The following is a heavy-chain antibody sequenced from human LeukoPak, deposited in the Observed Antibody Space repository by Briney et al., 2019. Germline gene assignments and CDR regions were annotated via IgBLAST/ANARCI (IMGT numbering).Heavy chain of an antibody. J-gene: IGHJ6*02. Sequence: ASVKVSCKASGYTFTSYDINWVRQATGQGLEWMGWMIPNSGNTGYAQKFQGRVSMTRDTSISTAYMELSSLRSEDTAVYYCARGPVEAVFGVSTEDWGQGTTVTVSS. CDR1: GYTFTSYD. D-gene: IGHD3-10*02. CDR2: MIPNSGNT. V-gene: IGHV1-8*01. CDR3: ARGPVEAVFGVSTED.